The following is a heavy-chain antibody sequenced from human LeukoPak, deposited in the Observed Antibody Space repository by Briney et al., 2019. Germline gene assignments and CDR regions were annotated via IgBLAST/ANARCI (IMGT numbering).Heavy chain of an antibody. Sequence: SETLSLTCAVSGYSISSGYYWGWIRQPPGKGLEWIGSIYHSGSTFYNPSLKSRVTISADTSKNQFSLTLSSVTAADTAVYYCARGDYSYGLDYWGQGTLVTVSS. CDR2: IYHSGST. D-gene: IGHD5-18*01. J-gene: IGHJ4*02. CDR3: ARGDYSYGLDY. CDR1: GYSISSGYY. V-gene: IGHV4-38-2*01.